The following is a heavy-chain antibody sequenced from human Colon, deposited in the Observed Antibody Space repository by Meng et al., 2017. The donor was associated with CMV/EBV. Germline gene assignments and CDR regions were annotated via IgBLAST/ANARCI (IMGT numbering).Heavy chain of an antibody. CDR1: GFTFKTFA. J-gene: IGHJ4*02. CDR2: LSSGGGSS. D-gene: IGHD2-21*01. V-gene: IGHV3-23*01. Sequence: EASGFTFKTFAMSWVRQGPGKGLEWVSSLSSGGGSSYYADSVKGRFAISRDDSKNTLYLQMSSLTADDTAVYYCAKDYTATPYFFDYWGQGVVVTVSS. CDR3: AKDYTATPYFFDY.